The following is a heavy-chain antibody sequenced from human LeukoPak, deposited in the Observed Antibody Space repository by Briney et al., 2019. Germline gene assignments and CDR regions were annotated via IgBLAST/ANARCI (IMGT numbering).Heavy chain of an antibody. J-gene: IGHJ4*02. CDR2: ISGSGGST. CDR3: AKAGTNDYGGNTGSY. D-gene: IGHD4-23*01. Sequence: PGGSLRLSCAASGFTFSSYAMSWVRQAPGKGLEWVSAISGSGGSTYYADSVKGRFTISRDNSKNTLYLQMNSLRAEDTAVYYCAKAGTNDYGGNTGSYWGQGTLVTVSS. CDR1: GFTFSSYA. V-gene: IGHV3-23*01.